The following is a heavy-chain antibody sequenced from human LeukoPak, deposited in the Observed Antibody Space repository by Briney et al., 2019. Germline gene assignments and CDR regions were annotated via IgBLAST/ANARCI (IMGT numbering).Heavy chain of an antibody. J-gene: IGHJ6*03. CDR3: ARSRNTMVRGAIGAETRYYYSYCMDV. CDR1: GGSFSGYY. D-gene: IGHD3-10*01. CDR2: INHSGST. V-gene: IGHV4-34*01. Sequence: SETLSLTCAASGGSFSGYYWSWIRQPPGKGLEWIGEINHSGSTNYNPSLKSPVTISVYTSKNHFSLKLSSVTAADTALYYCARSRNTMVRGAIGAETRYYYSYCMDVWGKGTTVTVSS.